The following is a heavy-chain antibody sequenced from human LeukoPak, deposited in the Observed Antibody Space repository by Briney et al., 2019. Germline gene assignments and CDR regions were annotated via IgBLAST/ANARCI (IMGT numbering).Heavy chain of an antibody. CDR2: INSDGSWT. CDR1: GGSISGYY. Sequence: ETLSLTCTVSGGSISGYYWSWIRQPPGKGLEWVSHINSDGSWTSYADSVKGRFTISKDNAKNTVYLQMSNLRVEDTAVYYCVSFYETYWGRGTLVTVSS. J-gene: IGHJ4*02. CDR3: VSFYETY. V-gene: IGHV3-74*01. D-gene: IGHD2/OR15-2a*01.